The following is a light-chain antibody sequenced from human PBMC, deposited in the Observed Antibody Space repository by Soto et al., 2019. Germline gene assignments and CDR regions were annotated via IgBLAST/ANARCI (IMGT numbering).Light chain of an antibody. J-gene: IGKJ2*01. CDR2: DAS. CDR1: QSISSW. V-gene: IGKV1-5*01. Sequence: DIQMTQSPSTLSASVGDRVTITCRASQSISSWLAWYQQKPGKAPKLLIYDASSLESGVPSRFSGSGSVTEFTLTISSLQPDDFATYYCQQYNSYSLYTFGQGTKLEIK. CDR3: QQYNSYSLYT.